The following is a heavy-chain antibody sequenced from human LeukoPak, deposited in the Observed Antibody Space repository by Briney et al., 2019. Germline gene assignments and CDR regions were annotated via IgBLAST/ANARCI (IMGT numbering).Heavy chain of an antibody. D-gene: IGHD7-27*01. Sequence: PSETLSLTCTVSGGSLSSSTYYWGWIRQPPGKGLEWVGSISYSGTNYNNPSLKSRVIISINTSKNQLFVKLTSVSAADTAMYYCASLGTLRSWGQGTLVTVSS. V-gene: IGHV4-39*01. CDR2: ISYSGTN. J-gene: IGHJ4*02. CDR1: GGSLSSSTYY. CDR3: ASLGTLRS.